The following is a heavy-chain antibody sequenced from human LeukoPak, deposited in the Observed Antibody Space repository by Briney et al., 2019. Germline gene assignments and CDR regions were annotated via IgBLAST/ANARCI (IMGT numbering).Heavy chain of an antibody. CDR1: GYSFTSYW. Sequence: KPGESLKISCKGSGYSFTSYWIGWVRQMPGKGLEWMGIIYPGDSDTRYSPSFQGHVTISTDKSIITAYLHWRSLKASDTDMYYCARFPGGSYRYYFDYWGQGTLVTVSS. D-gene: IGHD1-26*01. CDR3: ARFPGGSYRYYFDY. J-gene: IGHJ4*02. CDR2: IYPGDSDT. V-gene: IGHV5-51*03.